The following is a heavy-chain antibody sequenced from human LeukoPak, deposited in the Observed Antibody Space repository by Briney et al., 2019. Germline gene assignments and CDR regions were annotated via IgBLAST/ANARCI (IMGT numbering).Heavy chain of an antibody. CDR2: IYTSGST. Sequence: PSQTLSLTCTVSGGSISSGSYYWSWIRQPAGKGLEWIGRIYTSGSTNYNPSLKRRVTISVDTSKNQFSLKLSSVTAADTAVYYWARTNRYYYDSSGPKGDAFDIWGQGTMVTVSS. D-gene: IGHD3-22*01. CDR1: GGSISSGSYY. J-gene: IGHJ3*02. V-gene: IGHV4-61*02. CDR3: ARTNRYYYDSSGPKGDAFDI.